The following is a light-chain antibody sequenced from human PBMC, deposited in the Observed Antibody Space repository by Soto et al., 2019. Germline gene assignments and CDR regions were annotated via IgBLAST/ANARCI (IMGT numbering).Light chain of an antibody. J-gene: IGLJ1*01. CDR1: SSNIGAGYD. V-gene: IGLV1-40*01. CDR2: GNS. CDR3: QSYDSSLSGYV. Sequence: SVLTQPPSVSGAPGQRVTISCTGSSSNIGAGYDVHWYQQLPGTAPKLLIHGNSNRPSGVPDRCSGSKSGTSASLAITGLQDEDEADYYCQSYDSSLSGYVFGTGTKVTVL.